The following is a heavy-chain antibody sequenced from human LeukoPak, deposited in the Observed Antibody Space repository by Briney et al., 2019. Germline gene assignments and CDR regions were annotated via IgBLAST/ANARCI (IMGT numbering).Heavy chain of an antibody. D-gene: IGHD3-22*01. V-gene: IGHV4-34*01. CDR1: DGSLSGYF. CDR3: ARDYYDSSGPDY. J-gene: IGHJ4*02. Sequence: SETLSLTCAVYDGSLSGYFWSWIRQPPGKGLEWFGEINHSGSTNYNPSLKSRVIISVDTSKNQFSLKLSSVTAADSAVYYCARDYYDSSGPDYWGQGTLVTVSS. CDR2: INHSGST.